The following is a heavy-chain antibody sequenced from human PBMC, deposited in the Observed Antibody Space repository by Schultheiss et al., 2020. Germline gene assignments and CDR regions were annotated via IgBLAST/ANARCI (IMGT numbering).Heavy chain of an antibody. Sequence: GESLKISCAASGFTFSSYAMYWVRQAPGKGLEWVSAISGSGGSTYYADSVKGRFTISRDNSKNTLYLQMNSLRAEDTAVYYCARVRAGAYSANFDYWGQGTLVTVSS. CDR1: GFTFSSYA. V-gene: IGHV3-23*01. D-gene: IGHD4/OR15-4a*01. CDR3: ARVRAGAYSANFDY. CDR2: ISGSGGST. J-gene: IGHJ4*02.